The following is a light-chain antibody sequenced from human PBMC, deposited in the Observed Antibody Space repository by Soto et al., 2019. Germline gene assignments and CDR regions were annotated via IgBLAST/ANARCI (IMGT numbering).Light chain of an antibody. CDR1: QSVSST. CDR3: QQYNNWPRT. Sequence: EIVLTHSPGTLSLSPGERATLSCRASQSVSSTFLAWYQQKPGQAPRLLIYGAFTRATGVPARFSGSGSGTEFTLTISSLQSEDFAVYYCQQYNNWPRTFGQGTKVDIK. V-gene: IGKV3-15*01. J-gene: IGKJ1*01. CDR2: GAF.